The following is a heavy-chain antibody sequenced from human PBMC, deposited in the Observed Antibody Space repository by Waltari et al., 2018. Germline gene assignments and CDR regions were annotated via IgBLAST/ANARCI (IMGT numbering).Heavy chain of an antibody. CDR3: ARHSPGGDY. J-gene: IGHJ4*02. D-gene: IGHD3-10*01. Sequence: QLHLQESGPGLVKPSATLSLTCTVFGGPISSSSYYWGWIRQPPGKGPEWIGSIYYSGSTYYNPSLKSRVTISVDTSKNQFSLKLSAVTAADTAVYYCARHSPGGDYWGQGTLVTVSS. CDR2: IYYSGST. V-gene: IGHV4-39*01. CDR1: GGPISSSSYY.